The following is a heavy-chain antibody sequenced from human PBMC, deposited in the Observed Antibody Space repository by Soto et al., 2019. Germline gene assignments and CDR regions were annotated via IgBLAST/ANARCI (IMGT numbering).Heavy chain of an antibody. CDR2: VSDNWGS. V-gene: IGHV4-59*08. J-gene: IGHJ6*02. D-gene: IGHD3-10*01. CDR1: GGSISSYY. CDR3: ARQGFGALHGLVDV. Sequence: QVPLQESGPGLVKPSETLSLSCTVSGGSISSYYWSWIRQTPEKGLEWIGYVSDNWGSNYNPSLKSRVAISLDTSKRQFYLKLTSVTATDTGVYYCARQGFGALHGLVDVWAQGTTVTVSS.